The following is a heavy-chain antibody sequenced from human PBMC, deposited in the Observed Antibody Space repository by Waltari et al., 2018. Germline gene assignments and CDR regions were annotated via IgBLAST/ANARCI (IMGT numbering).Heavy chain of an antibody. CDR3: ATYSGASIGTAAFDV. CDR2: ISYNGAT. Sequence: QLQLQESGPGLVKPSETLSLTCSVSGGSITSTKHYWGWIRQPPGQGLEWIGTISYNGATYNSPSLRGRVTVSRDTSMNQLSLKLGSVTAADTAVYYCATYSGASIGTAAFDVWGQGTMVTVSS. V-gene: IGHV4-39*01. D-gene: IGHD1-26*01. CDR1: GGSITSTKHY. J-gene: IGHJ3*01.